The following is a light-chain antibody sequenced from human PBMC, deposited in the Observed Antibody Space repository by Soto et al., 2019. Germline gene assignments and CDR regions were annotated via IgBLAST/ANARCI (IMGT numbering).Light chain of an antibody. CDR3: LQDYDYPRT. Sequence: AIQMTQSPSSLCASVGDRVTITCRASQGIRADLGWYQQKPGEAPKLLIYGTSTLHTGVPSRFSGSGSGADFTLTISSLQPEDFATYYCLQDYDYPRTFGQGTKVEIK. CDR1: QGIRAD. J-gene: IGKJ1*01. CDR2: GTS. V-gene: IGKV1-6*01.